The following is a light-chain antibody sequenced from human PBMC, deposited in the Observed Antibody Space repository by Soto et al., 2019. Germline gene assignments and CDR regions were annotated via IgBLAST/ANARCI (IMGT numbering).Light chain of an antibody. CDR1: SSDVGGHNY. CDR3: SSYTSSTVV. Sequence: QSVLTQPASVSGSPGQSITISCTGTSSDVGGHNYVSWYQQHPGKAPKLMIYEVSNRPSGVSNRFSGSKSGNTASLTISGLQAEDEADYYCSSYTSSTVVFGGGTKLTVL. V-gene: IGLV2-14*01. CDR2: EVS. J-gene: IGLJ2*01.